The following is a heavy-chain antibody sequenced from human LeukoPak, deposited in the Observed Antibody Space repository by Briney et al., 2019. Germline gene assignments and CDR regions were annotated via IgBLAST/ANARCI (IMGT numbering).Heavy chain of an antibody. CDR1: GYSFTNNY. CDR2: INTYGGGT. CDR3: ARDLYMTAEITGYFDC. V-gene: IGHV1-46*01. D-gene: IGHD4-17*01. Sequence: ASVKVSCKASGYSFTNNYVNWVRQAPGQGLEWMGVINTYGGGTSYAQRFQGRVTMTRDTSTSTVYMDLSNLKSEDAAVYYCARDLYMTAEITGYFDCWGQGTLVTVSS. J-gene: IGHJ4*02.